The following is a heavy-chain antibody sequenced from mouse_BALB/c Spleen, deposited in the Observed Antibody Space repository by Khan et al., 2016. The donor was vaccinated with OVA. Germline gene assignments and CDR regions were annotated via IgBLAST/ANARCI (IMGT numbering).Heavy chain of an antibody. Sequence: VRLQQSGPELVKPGASVKMSCEASGYTFTNYVIHWVKQKPGQGLEWIGYIYPFNDDTKYNEKFKGKATLTSDTSSSTAYMELRSLTSEDSAVYYCAKNYRYDVYFDYWGQGTTLTVSS. J-gene: IGHJ2*01. CDR3: AKNYRYDVYFDY. V-gene: IGHV1S136*01. CDR2: IYPFNDDT. CDR1: GYTFTNYV. D-gene: IGHD2-14*01.